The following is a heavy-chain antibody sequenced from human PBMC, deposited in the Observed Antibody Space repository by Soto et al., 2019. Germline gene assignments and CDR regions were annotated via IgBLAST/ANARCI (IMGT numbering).Heavy chain of an antibody. V-gene: IGHV3-23*01. CDR2: ISDSGGRT. CDR1: GFTFNTYA. Sequence: RLLESGGGLVQPGGSLRLSCAASGFTFNTYAMSWVRQAPGKGLEWVSAISDSGGRTYYADSVKGRFTISRDNSKNTLYLQMNSLRAEDTAVYFCAKELVNSGWTYFDYWGQGTLVTVSS. CDR3: AKELVNSGWTYFDY. J-gene: IGHJ4*02. D-gene: IGHD6-19*01.